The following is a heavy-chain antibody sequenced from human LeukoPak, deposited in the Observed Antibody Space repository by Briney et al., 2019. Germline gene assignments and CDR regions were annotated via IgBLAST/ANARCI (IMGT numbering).Heavy chain of an antibody. CDR3: VKDIQLST. CDR1: GFTFSTYA. CDR2: FSSSDGST. Sequence: SGGSLRLSCAASGFTFSTYAMTWVRQPPGKGLEWVSTFSSSDGSTYYADSVKGRFTISRDNSNHTLSLQMNSLRVEDTAIYYCVKDIQLSTWGLGTMVTVSS. J-gene: IGHJ3*01. V-gene: IGHV3-23*01. D-gene: IGHD5-24*01.